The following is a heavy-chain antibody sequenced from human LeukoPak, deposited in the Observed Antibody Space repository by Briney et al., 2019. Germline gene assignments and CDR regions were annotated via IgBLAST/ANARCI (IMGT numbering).Heavy chain of an antibody. Sequence: ASVKVSCKASGYTFTSYFLHWVRQAPGQGLEWMGWINPNSGGTNYAQKFQGRVTMTRDTSISTAYMELSRLRSDDTAVYYCATEGKMVRGVYTDYWGQGTLVTVSS. CDR1: GYTFTSYF. J-gene: IGHJ4*02. CDR2: INPNSGGT. CDR3: ATEGKMVRGVYTDY. V-gene: IGHV1-2*02. D-gene: IGHD3-10*01.